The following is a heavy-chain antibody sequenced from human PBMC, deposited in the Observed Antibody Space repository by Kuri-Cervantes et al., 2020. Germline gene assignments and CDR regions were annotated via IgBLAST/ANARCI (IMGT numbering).Heavy chain of an antibody. V-gene: IGHV4-39*07. CDR3: ASRYYDSSPLAPFDY. CDR2: IYSSGST. CDR1: VFSLSNARMG. Sequence: LVKPTETLTLTCTVSVFSLSNARMGVSWIRQPPGKALEWLGSIYSSGSTYYNPSLKSRVTILVDTSKNQFSLRLSSVTAADTAVYYCASRYYDSSPLAPFDYWGQGTLVTVSS. J-gene: IGHJ4*02. D-gene: IGHD3-22*01.